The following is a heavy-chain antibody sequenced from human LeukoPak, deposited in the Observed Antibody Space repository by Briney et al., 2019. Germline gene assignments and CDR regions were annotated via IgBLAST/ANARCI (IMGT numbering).Heavy chain of an antibody. Sequence: GGSLRLSCAASGFTVSSNYMSWVRQAPGKGLEWVSVIYSGGSTYYADSVKGRFTISRHNSKNTLYLQMNSLRAEDTAVYYCARVSTSLRDNWNPPYYYYGMDVWGQGTTVTVSS. CDR3: ARVSTSLRDNWNPPYYYYGMDV. V-gene: IGHV3-53*04. CDR1: GFTVSSNY. J-gene: IGHJ6*02. CDR2: IYSGGST. D-gene: IGHD1-20*01.